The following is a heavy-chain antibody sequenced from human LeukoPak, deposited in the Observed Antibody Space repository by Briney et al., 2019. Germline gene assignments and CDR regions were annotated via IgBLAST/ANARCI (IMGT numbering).Heavy chain of an antibody. V-gene: IGHV1-69*05. D-gene: IGHD2-15*01. Sequence: GASVKVSCKASGGTFSSYAISWVRQAPGQGLEWMGRIIPIFGTANYAQKFQGRVTITTDESTSTAYMEQSSLRSEDTAVYYCARDGKVVAATSIAFDNWGQGTMVTVSS. CDR1: GGTFSSYA. CDR2: IIPIFGTA. CDR3: ARDGKVVAATSIAFDN. J-gene: IGHJ3*02.